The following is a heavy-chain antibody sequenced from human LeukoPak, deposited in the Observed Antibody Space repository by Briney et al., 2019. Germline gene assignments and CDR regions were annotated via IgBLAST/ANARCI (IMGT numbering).Heavy chain of an antibody. CDR3: AKTHYDFRSGFNFRFDY. V-gene: IGHV4-38-2*01. D-gene: IGHD3-3*01. CDR1: GYSISTTYY. Sequence: KTSETLFLTCAVSGYSISTTYYWGWIRQPPGKGLEWIGSIYHSGSTYYTPSLKSRVTISVDTSKNQFSLKLRSVTAADTAMYYCAKTHYDFRSGFNFRFDYWGQGTLVTVSS. J-gene: IGHJ4*02. CDR2: IYHSGST.